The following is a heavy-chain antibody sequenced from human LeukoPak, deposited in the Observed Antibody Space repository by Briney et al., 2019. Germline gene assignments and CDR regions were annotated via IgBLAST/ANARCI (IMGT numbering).Heavy chain of an antibody. D-gene: IGHD2-2*01. CDR2: IRSTGTIT. CDR1: GFTISSYY. V-gene: IGHV3-23*01. Sequence: GGTLRLSCTASGFTISSYYMSWVRQAPGKGLEWVAAIRSTGTITYYPDSEKGRTIISRDNYKNMLLLQMTSLTAEDTAVYCCAPATQNQLLALGYWGQGTLVTVSS. CDR3: APATQNQLLALGY. J-gene: IGHJ4*02.